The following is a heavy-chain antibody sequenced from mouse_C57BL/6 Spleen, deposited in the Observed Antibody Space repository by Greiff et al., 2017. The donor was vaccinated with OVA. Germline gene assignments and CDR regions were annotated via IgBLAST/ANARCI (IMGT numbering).Heavy chain of an antibody. D-gene: IGHD4-1*02. J-gene: IGHJ1*03. CDR2: INPSSGYT. Sequence: VQLQQSGAELARPGASVKMSCKASGYTFTSYTMHWVNQRPGQGLEWIGYINPSSGYTKYNQKFKDKATLTADKSSSTAYMQLSSLTSEDSAVYYCATPSTGTWYFDVWGTGTTVTVSS. CDR3: ATPSTGTWYFDV. CDR1: GYTFTSYT. V-gene: IGHV1-4*01.